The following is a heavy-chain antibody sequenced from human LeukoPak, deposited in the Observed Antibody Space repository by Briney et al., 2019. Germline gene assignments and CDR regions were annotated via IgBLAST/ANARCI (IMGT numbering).Heavy chain of an antibody. CDR1: GFTFSSYA. CDR3: AKDHGYSYGYASDY. CDR2: ISSSGGST. V-gene: IGHV3-23*01. J-gene: IGHJ4*02. Sequence: GGSLRLSCAASGFTFSSYAMSWVRQAPGRGLEWVSAISSSGGSTYYADSVKGRFTISRDNSKNTLYLQMNSLRAEDTAVYYCAKDHGYSYGYASDYWGQGTLVTVSS. D-gene: IGHD5-18*01.